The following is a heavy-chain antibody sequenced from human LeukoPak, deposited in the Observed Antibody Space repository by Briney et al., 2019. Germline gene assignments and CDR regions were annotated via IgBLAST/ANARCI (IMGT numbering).Heavy chain of an antibody. J-gene: IGHJ6*02. CDR2: ISTSGSTI. Sequence: PGVSLRLSCAASGSTFNNYYMNWVRQAPGKGLEGVSYISTSGSTIYYADSVKGRFTISRDNAKNSLYLQMNSLRAEDTAVYYCARVTYYYYYGMDVWGQGTTVTVSS. V-gene: IGHV3-48*03. CDR3: ARVTYYYYYGMDV. CDR1: GSTFNNYY.